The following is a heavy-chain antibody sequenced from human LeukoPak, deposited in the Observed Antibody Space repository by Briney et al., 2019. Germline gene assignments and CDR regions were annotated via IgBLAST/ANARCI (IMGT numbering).Heavy chain of an antibody. Sequence: GASVKVSCKASGYTFINFAINWGRQAPGQRPEWMGWINAGIGNTKYSQKFQGRVTITRDTSASTAYMELSSLTSEDTAVYYCARGPRAAADDYWGQGTLVTVSS. CDR3: ARGPRAAADDY. CDR2: INAGIGNT. J-gene: IGHJ4*02. V-gene: IGHV1-3*01. CDR1: GYTFINFA. D-gene: IGHD6-13*01.